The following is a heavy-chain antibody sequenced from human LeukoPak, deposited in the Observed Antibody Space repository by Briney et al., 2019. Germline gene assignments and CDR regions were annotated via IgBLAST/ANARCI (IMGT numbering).Heavy chain of an antibody. Sequence: ASETLSLTCDVYGGSFSGYYWSWIRQPPGKGLEWIGEINHSGSTNYNPSLKSRVTISVDTSKNQFSLKLSSVTAADTAVYYCARGLGVLARGPPRPYYFDYWGQGTLVTVSS. D-gene: IGHD3-10*01. CDR3: ARGLGVLARGPPRPYYFDY. CDR2: INHSGST. J-gene: IGHJ4*02. CDR1: GGSFSGYY. V-gene: IGHV4-34*01.